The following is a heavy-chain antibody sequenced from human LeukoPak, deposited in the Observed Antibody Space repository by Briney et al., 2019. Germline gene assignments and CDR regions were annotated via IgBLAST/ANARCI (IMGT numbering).Heavy chain of an antibody. CDR2: ISSSSSYI. CDR1: GFTFSSYS. V-gene: IGHV3-21*04. D-gene: IGHD4-17*01. CDR3: ARIGRDYGDYFDY. J-gene: IGHJ4*02. Sequence: GGSLGLSCAASGFTFSSYSMNWVRQAPGKGLEWVSSISSSSSYIYYADSVKGRFTISRDNARNSLYLQMSSLRAEDTAVYYCARIGRDYGDYFDYWGQGTLVTVSS.